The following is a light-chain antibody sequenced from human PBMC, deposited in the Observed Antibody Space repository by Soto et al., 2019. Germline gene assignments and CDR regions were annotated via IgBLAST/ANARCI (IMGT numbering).Light chain of an antibody. J-gene: IGKJ5*01. CDR1: QSVSSSY. CDR3: QQYGSSPIT. Sequence: EIVLTQSPGTLSLSPGERATLSCRASQSVSSSYLAWYQQKPGQAPRLIFYGASSRATGIPDRFSGSGSGTDFTLTISRLEPVDVAVYYCQQYGSSPITLGQGTRLEIK. V-gene: IGKV3-20*01. CDR2: GAS.